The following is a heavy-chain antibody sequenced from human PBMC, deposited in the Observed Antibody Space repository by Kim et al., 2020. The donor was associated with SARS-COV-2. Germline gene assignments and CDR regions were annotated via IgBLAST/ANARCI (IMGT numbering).Heavy chain of an antibody. V-gene: IGHV1-24*01. CDR1: GYTLTELS. CDR3: ATVAITIFGVVITGPQIHYGMDV. D-gene: IGHD3-3*01. J-gene: IGHJ6*02. CDR2: FDPEDGET. Sequence: ASVKVSCKVSGYTLTELSMHWVRQAPGKGLEWMGGFDPEDGETIYAQKFQGRVTMTEDTSTDTAYMELSSLRSEDTAVYYCATVAITIFGVVITGPQIHYGMDVWGQGTTVTVSS.